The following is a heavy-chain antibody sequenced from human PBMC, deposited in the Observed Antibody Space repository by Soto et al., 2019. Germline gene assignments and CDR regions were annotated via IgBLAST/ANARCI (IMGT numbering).Heavy chain of an antibody. Sequence: GGSLRLSCAASGVTFSSYGMHWVRQAPGKGLEWVAVIWYDGSNKYYADSVKGRFTISRDNSKNTLYLQMNSLRAEDTAVYYCARLRFLEFKEDYMDVWGKGTTVTVSS. CDR3: ARLRFLEFKEDYMDV. J-gene: IGHJ6*03. CDR2: IWYDGSNK. V-gene: IGHV3-33*01. D-gene: IGHD3-3*01. CDR1: GVTFSSYG.